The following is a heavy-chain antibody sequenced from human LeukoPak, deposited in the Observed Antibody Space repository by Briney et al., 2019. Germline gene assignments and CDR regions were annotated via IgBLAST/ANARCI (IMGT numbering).Heavy chain of an antibody. CDR1: GYSFTSFW. D-gene: IGHD3-3*01. CDR2: IDPSDSYP. V-gene: IGHV5-10-1*01. J-gene: IGHJ6*02. CDR3: ARHTGRITIFGVVIRVSYYYYGMDG. Sequence: GESLKISCQGSGYSFTSFWISWVRQMPGKGLGWMGRIDPSDSYPNYSPSFQGHVPISDDKPISTASLHWSSLHASDTASYYGARHTGRITIFGVVIRVSYYYYGMDGWGQGTTFTVSS.